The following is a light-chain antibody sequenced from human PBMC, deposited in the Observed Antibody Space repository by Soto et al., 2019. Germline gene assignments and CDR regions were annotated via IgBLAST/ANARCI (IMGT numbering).Light chain of an antibody. J-gene: IGKJ1*01. Sequence: EIVMTQYPATLSVSPGERATLSCRASQSGSSNLAWYQQKPGQAPRLLIYSASTRATGIPARFSGSGSGTEFILIISRLQSEAFAYYYCQQYHNWPPTLGQGTKVEIK. CDR2: SAS. CDR1: QSGSSN. CDR3: QQYHNWPPT. V-gene: IGKV3-15*01.